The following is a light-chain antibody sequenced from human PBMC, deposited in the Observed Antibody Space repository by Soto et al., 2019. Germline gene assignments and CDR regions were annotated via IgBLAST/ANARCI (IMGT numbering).Light chain of an antibody. Sequence: QSALTQPASVSGSPGQSITFSCTGTSSDVGGYKYVSWYQQYPGKAPKLIIYGVSNRPSGVSDRFSGSKSGSTASLTISGLRDEDEADYYCSSYTISSPFVFGTGTKLTVL. J-gene: IGLJ1*01. CDR1: SSDVGGYKY. CDR2: GVS. CDR3: SSYTISSPFV. V-gene: IGLV2-14*01.